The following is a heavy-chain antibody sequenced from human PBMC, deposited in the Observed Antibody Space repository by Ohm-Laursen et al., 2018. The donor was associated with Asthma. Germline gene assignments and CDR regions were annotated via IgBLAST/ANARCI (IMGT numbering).Heavy chain of an antibody. J-gene: IGHJ4*02. D-gene: IGHD3-22*01. CDR2: IIPIFGTA. Sequence: ESSVKVSCKASGGTFSSYAISWVRQAPGQGLEWMGGIIPIFGTANYAQKFQGRVTITADESTSTAYMELSSLRSEDTAVYYCARYYYDDSGYPHLHYFDFWGQGALVTVSS. CDR3: ARYYYDDSGYPHLHYFDF. CDR1: GGTFSSYA. V-gene: IGHV1-69*01.